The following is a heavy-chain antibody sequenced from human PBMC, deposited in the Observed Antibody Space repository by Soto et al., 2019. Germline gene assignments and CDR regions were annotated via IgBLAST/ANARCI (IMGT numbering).Heavy chain of an antibody. CDR1: GFTFSSYA. CDR3: AKNGHSSGGSYWYFDL. CDR2: ISGSGGST. Sequence: GGSLRLSCAASGFTFSSYAMSWVRQAPGKGLEWVSAISGSGGSTYYADSVKGRFTISRDNSTNTLYLQMNSLRAEDTAVYYCAKNGHSSGGSYWYFDLWGRGTLVTVSS. D-gene: IGHD6-19*01. V-gene: IGHV3-23*01. J-gene: IGHJ2*01.